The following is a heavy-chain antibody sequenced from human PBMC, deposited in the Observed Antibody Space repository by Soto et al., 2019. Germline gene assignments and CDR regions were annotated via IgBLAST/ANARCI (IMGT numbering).Heavy chain of an antibody. CDR2: LNYGGAT. Sequence: QVQLQESGPGLVKPSETLSLSCSVSGVSINDYYWSWIRQPPGKGLEWIGFLNYGGATNYNPSLSSRVAISGDTCKPQVSLKVASVTAADTAVYYCARHNWATVYLFYHLDVWGTGTTVTVSP. CDR1: GVSINDYY. J-gene: IGHJ6*04. CDR3: ARHNWATVYLFYHLDV. D-gene: IGHD7-27*01. V-gene: IGHV4-59*08.